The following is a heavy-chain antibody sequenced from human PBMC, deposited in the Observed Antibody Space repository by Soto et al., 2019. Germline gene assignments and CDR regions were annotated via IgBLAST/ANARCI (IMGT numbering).Heavy chain of an antibody. CDR1: GFTFRDFV. V-gene: IGHV3-23*01. CDR3: AQDRGWGVVSPSHDS. CDR2: IRGTGGET. D-gene: IGHD2-21*01. Sequence: EVHLLESGGGMVQPGGSLRVSCAASGFTFRDFVMSWVRQAAGKGLEWVSAIRGTGGETFYADSVKGRFTISRDNSKNTLYLQMNSLRDEDTALYFCAQDRGWGVVSPSHDSWGQGTLVTLSS. J-gene: IGHJ4*02.